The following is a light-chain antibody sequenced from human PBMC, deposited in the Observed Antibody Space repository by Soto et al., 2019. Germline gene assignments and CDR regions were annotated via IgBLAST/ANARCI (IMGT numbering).Light chain of an antibody. CDR1: SSDTAGYNY. J-gene: IGLJ1*01. CDR2: EVS. Sequence: QSVLTQPASVSGSPGQSITISCTGTSSDTAGYNYVSWYQQYPGKAPKLMIYEVSNRPSGVSNRFSGSQSGNTASLTISGLQAEDEANYYCSSYTTSNTPLYVFGTGTKLTVL. CDR3: SSYTTSNTPLYV. V-gene: IGLV2-14*01.